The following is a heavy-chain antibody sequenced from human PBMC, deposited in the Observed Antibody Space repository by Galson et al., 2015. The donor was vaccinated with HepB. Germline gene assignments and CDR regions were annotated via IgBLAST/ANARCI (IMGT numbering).Heavy chain of an antibody. J-gene: IGHJ4*02. Sequence: SLRLSCAASGFTFSSYSMNWVRQAPGKGLEWVSSISSSSSYIYYADSVKGRFTISRDNAKNSLYLQMNSLRAEDTAVYYCARARIFRGDFDYWGQGTLVTVSS. CDR3: ARARIFRGDFDY. CDR1: GFTFSSYS. CDR2: ISSSSSYI. D-gene: IGHD3-10*01. V-gene: IGHV3-21*01.